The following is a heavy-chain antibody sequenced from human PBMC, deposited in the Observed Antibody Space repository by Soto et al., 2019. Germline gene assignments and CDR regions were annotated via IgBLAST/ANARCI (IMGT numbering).Heavy chain of an antibody. CDR3: AKDHMVSDYFDY. V-gene: IGHV3-23*01. D-gene: IGHD3-10*01. CDR1: GFTFSSYA. J-gene: IGHJ4*02. CDR2: ISGSGGST. Sequence: PGGSLRLSCAASGFTFSSYAMSWVRQAPGKGLEWVSAISGSGGSTYYADSMKGRFTISRDNSKNTLYLQMNSLRAEDTAVYYCAKDHMVSDYFDYWGQGTLVTVSS.